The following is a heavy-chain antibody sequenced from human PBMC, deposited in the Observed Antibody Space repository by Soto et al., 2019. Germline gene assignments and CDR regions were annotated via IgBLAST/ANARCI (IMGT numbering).Heavy chain of an antibody. V-gene: IGHV1-18*04. CDR1: GYTFTSYG. D-gene: IGHD6-19*01. Sequence: ASVKVSCKASGYTFTSYGISWVRQAPGQGLEWMGWISAYNGNTNYAQKLQGRVTMTTDTSTSTAYMELRSLRSDDTAVYYWARASSGWYMNDYWGQGTLVTVSS. CDR3: ARASSGWYMNDY. J-gene: IGHJ4*02. CDR2: ISAYNGNT.